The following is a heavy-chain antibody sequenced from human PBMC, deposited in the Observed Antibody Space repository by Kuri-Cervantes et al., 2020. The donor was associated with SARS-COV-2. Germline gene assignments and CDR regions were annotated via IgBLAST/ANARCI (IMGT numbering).Heavy chain of an antibody. CDR1: GFTFSSYA. D-gene: IGHD1-7*01. CDR2: ISYDGSNK. Sequence: GESLKISCAASGFTFSSYAMHWVRQAPGKGLEWVAVISYDGSNKYYADSVKGRFTISRDNSKNTLYLQMNSLRAEDTAVYYCARNNNWNYTDYFDYWGQGTLVTVSS. J-gene: IGHJ4*02. CDR3: ARNNNWNYTDYFDY. V-gene: IGHV3-30-3*01.